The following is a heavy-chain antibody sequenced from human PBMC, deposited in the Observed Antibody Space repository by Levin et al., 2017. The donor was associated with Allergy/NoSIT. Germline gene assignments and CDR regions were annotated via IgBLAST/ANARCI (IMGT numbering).Heavy chain of an antibody. CDR2: ISYSGSST. J-gene: IGHJ3*01. CDR3: ARERGGGVILIRDAFDL. D-gene: IGHD3-16*01. CDR1: GFTLSSYS. V-gene: IGHV3-48*02. Sequence: AGGSLRLSCAVSGFTLSSYSMNWVRQAPGKGLEWVSHISYSGSSTYYADFVKGRFTISRDKAKNSVYLQMDSLRDEDTAVYFCARERGGGVILIRDAFDLWGQGTMVVVSS.